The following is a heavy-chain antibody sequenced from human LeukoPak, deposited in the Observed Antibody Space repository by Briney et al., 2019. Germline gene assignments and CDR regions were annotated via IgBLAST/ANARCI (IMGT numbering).Heavy chain of an antibody. J-gene: IGHJ4*02. V-gene: IGHV1-2*02. Sequence: ASVKVSCKASGYTFTGYYMHWVRQAPGQGLEWMGWINPNSGGTNYAQKFQGRVTMTRDTSISTAYMELSRLRSDDTAVYYCARTRVRWELLPVGDYWGQGTLVTVSS. CDR1: GYTFTGYY. D-gene: IGHD1-26*01. CDR2: INPNSGGT. CDR3: ARTRVRWELLPVGDY.